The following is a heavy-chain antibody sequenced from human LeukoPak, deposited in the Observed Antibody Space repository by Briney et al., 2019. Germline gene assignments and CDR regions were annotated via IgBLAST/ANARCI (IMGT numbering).Heavy chain of an antibody. J-gene: IGHJ4*02. CDR2: TSYDGGNK. CDR3: ARDFHGSGSYYTFDY. V-gene: IGHV3-30*04. D-gene: IGHD3-10*01. Sequence: GRSLRLSCAASGFPFSGYAMHWVCQAPGKGLEWVAVTSYDGGNKFYADSVRGRFTISRDNSKNTLYLQMNSLRVEDTAVYYCARDFHGSGSYYTFDYWGQGTLVTVSS. CDR1: GFPFSGYA.